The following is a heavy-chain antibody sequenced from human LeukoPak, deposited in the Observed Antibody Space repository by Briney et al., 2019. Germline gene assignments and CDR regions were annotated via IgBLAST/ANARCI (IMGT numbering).Heavy chain of an antibody. CDR1: GGSISSYY. CDR3: ARILLSATGDRWYFDL. J-gene: IGHJ2*01. V-gene: IGHV4-59*01. Sequence: SETLSLTCTVSGGSISSYYWSWIRQPPGKGLEWIGYIYYNENTKYNPSLKSRVTISVDTSKNHFSLNLSSVTAADTAEYYCARILLSATGDRWYFDLWGRGTLVTVSS. CDR2: IYYNENT. D-gene: IGHD1-1*01.